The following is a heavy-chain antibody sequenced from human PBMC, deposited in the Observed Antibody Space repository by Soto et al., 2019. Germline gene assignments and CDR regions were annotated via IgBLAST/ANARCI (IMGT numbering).Heavy chain of an antibody. V-gene: IGHV2-26*01. D-gene: IGHD3-9*01. J-gene: IGHJ6*02. Sequence: ESGPTLVNPTETLTLTCTVSGFSLSNARMGVSWIRQPPGKALEWLAHIFSNDEKSYSTSLKSRLTISKDTSKSQVVLTMTNMDPVDTATYYCARIPLTYYDILTGYYPLGVYYGMDVWGQGTTVTVSS. CDR2: IFSNDEK. CDR1: GFSLSNARMG. CDR3: ARIPLTYYDILTGYYPLGVYYGMDV.